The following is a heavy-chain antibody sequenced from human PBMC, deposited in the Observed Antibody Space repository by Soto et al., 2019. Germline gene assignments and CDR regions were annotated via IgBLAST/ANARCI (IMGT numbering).Heavy chain of an antibody. Sequence: QVQLQESGPGLVKPSETLSLTRTVSGGSISSYYWSWIRQPPGKGLEWIGYIYYSGSTNYNPSLKSRVTISVDTSKNQFSLKLSSVTAADTAVYYCAREGSSWGEYYFDYWGQGTLVTVSS. V-gene: IGHV4-59*01. CDR2: IYYSGST. CDR1: GGSISSYY. CDR3: AREGSSWGEYYFDY. J-gene: IGHJ4*02. D-gene: IGHD6-13*01.